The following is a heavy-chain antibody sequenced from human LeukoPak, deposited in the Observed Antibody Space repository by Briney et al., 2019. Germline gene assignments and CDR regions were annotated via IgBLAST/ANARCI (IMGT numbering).Heavy chain of an antibody. CDR1: GFTFSNYA. V-gene: IGHV3-23*01. J-gene: IGHJ4*02. Sequence: GGSLRLSCAASGFTFSNYAMTWVRQAPGRGLEWVSAIDRCGSDTYYIDSVKGRFTISSDNSQNTLYLQMHSLRAEDTAIYFCAKGMRSGDYSSDYWGQGTLVTVSS. CDR3: AKGMRSGDYSSDY. D-gene: IGHD4-17*01. CDR2: IDRCGSDT.